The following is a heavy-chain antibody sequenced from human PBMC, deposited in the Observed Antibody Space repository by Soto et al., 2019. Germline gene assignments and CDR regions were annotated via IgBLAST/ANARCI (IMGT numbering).Heavy chain of an antibody. CDR1: GGSISSSNW. Sequence: SETLSLTCAVSGGSISSSNWWSWVRQPPGKGLEWIGEIYHSGSTNYNPSLKSRVTISVDKSKNQFSLKLSSVTAADTAVYYCARGGVLRWFGEKVHDAFDIWGQGTMVTVSS. J-gene: IGHJ3*02. D-gene: IGHD3-10*01. CDR2: IYHSGST. V-gene: IGHV4-4*02. CDR3: ARGGVLRWFGEKVHDAFDI.